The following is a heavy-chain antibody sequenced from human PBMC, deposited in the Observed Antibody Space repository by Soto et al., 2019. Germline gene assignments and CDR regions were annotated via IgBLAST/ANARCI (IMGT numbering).Heavy chain of an antibody. J-gene: IGHJ3*02. V-gene: IGHV3-21*01. CDR3: AGAAGSSWYNRYALDI. CDR1: GFTFSSYS. D-gene: IGHD6-13*01. Sequence: EVQLVESGGGLVKPGGSLRLSCAASGFTFSSYSMNWVRQAPGKGLEWVSSISSSSSYIYYADSVKGRFTISSDNAKKALYLQMNSLRAEDTAVYYCAGAAGSSWYNRYALDIWGQGTMVTVSS. CDR2: ISSSSSYI.